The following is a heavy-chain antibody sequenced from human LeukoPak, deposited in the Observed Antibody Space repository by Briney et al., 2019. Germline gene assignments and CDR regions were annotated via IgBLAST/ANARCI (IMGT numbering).Heavy chain of an antibody. J-gene: IGHJ4*02. CDR1: GFTFRIYA. Sequence: PGGSLRLSCTGSGFTFRIYAFSWVRQAPGKGLEWVSATGSNGVTKCADAVKRRFTISRDNSKNALYLQMNGLRADDTTVYYCGISDTSDYYVFWGQGTLVTVSS. CDR2: TGSNGVT. CDR3: GISDTSDYYVF. V-gene: IGHV3-23*01. D-gene: IGHD3-22*01.